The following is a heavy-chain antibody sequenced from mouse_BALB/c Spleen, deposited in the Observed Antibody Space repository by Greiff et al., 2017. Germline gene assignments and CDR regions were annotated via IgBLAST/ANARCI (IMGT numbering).Heavy chain of an antibody. CDR3: ARSVDYDYAMDY. D-gene: IGHD2-4*01. V-gene: IGHV5-17*02. CDR2: ISSGSSTI. CDR1: GFTFSSYA. Sequence: DVKLVESGGGLVKPGGSLKLSCAASGFTFSSYAMSWVRQAPEKGLEWVAYISSGSSTIYYADTVKGRFTISRDNPKNTLFLQMTSLRSEDTAMYYCARSVDYDYAMDYWGQGTSVTVSS. J-gene: IGHJ4*01.